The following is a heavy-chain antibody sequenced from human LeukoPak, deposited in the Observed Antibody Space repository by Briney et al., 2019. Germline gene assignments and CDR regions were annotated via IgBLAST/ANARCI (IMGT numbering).Heavy chain of an antibody. CDR2: ISSSGSDI. Sequence: GGSLRLSCAASGFTFSNYEMHWVRQAPGKGLEWVSYISSSGSDIYYADSVKGRFTISRDNAKNTLYLQINSLRAEDTAVYYCTRGFWGWEVDYWGQGTLVTVSS. J-gene: IGHJ4*02. V-gene: IGHV3-48*03. CDR1: GFTFSNYE. D-gene: IGHD3-16*01. CDR3: TRGFWGWEVDY.